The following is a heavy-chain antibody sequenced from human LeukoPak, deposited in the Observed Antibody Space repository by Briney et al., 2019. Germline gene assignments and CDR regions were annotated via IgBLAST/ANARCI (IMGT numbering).Heavy chain of an antibody. D-gene: IGHD2-21*02. CDR3: AKLQHIVVVTAMLFDY. V-gene: IGHV3-23*01. CDR1: GFTFSSYA. Sequence: GGSLRLSCAASGFTFSSYAMSWVRQAPGKGLEWVSAISGSGGSTYYADSVKGRFTISRDNSKNTLYLQMNSLRAEDTAVYYCAKLQHIVVVTAMLFDYWGQGTLVTVSS. J-gene: IGHJ4*02. CDR2: ISGSGGST.